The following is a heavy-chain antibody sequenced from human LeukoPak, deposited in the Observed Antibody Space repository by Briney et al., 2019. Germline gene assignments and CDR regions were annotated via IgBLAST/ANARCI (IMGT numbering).Heavy chain of an antibody. CDR3: ARGRSGDYFLSAGSRWADY. J-gene: IGHJ4*02. V-gene: IGHV1-69*05. CDR2: IIPIFGTA. D-gene: IGHD2/OR15-2a*01. Sequence: SVKVSCKASGGTFSSYAISWVRQAPGQGLEWMGGIIPIFGTANYAQKFQGRVTITTDESTSTAYMELSSLRSEDTAVYYCARGRSGDYFLSAGSRWADYWGQGTLVTVSS. CDR1: GGTFSSYA.